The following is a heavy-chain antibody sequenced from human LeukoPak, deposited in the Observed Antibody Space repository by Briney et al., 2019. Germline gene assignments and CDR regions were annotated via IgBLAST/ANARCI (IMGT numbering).Heavy chain of an antibody. CDR2: INSDGRST. D-gene: IGHD3-22*01. Sequence: GGSLRLSCAASGFTFDDYGMSWVRQAPGKGLVWVSRINSDGRSTSYADAVKGRFTIHRDNAKNTLYLQLNSLRAEDTAVYYCARAEDSGYYVNYWGQGTLVTVSS. CDR3: ARAEDSGYYVNY. CDR1: GFTFDDYG. V-gene: IGHV3-74*01. J-gene: IGHJ4*02.